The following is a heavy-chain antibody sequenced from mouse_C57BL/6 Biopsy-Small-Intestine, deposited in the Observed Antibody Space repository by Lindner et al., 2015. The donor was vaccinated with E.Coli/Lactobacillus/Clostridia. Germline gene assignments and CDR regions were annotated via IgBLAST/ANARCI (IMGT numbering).Heavy chain of an antibody. CDR2: FHPYIDDT. CDR3: AREWDNWDGSYFDY. J-gene: IGHJ2*01. Sequence: VQLQESGAELVKPGASVKMSCKASGYTFTTFPIEWMKQNHGKSLEWIGNFHPYIDDTKYNEKFKDKATLTVDKSSSTAYMQLSSLTSEDSAVYFCAREWDNWDGSYFDYWGQGTTLTVSS. D-gene: IGHD4-1*02. CDR1: GYTFTTFP. V-gene: IGHV1-47*01.